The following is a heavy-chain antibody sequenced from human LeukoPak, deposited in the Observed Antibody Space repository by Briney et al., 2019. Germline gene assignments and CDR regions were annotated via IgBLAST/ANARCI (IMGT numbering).Heavy chain of an antibody. CDR2: FSGSGGST. CDR1: GFTFSNFD. J-gene: IGHJ4*02. CDR3: ARVPNYEEYYFDY. D-gene: IGHD1-7*01. V-gene: IGHV3-23*01. Sequence: PGGSLRLSCVATGFTFSNFDMGWVRQAPGMGLEWVSAFSGSGGSTFYADSVKGRFTISRDNSRNTLYLQMNSLRAEDTAVYYCARVPNYEEYYFDYWGQGTLVTVSS.